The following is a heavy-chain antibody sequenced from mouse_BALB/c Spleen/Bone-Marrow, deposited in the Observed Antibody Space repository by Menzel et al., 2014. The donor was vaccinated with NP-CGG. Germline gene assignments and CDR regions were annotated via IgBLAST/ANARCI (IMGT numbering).Heavy chain of an antibody. Sequence: EVQLQQSGAELVKPGASVKLSCTASGFNIKDTYMHWVKQRPEQGLEWIGRIDPANGNTKYDPKFQGKATITADTSSNTAYLQLSSLTSEDTAVYYCTRGYGNYALYHYAMDYWGQGTSVTVSS. CDR3: TRGYGNYALYHYAMDY. D-gene: IGHD2-10*02. V-gene: IGHV14-3*02. CDR1: GFNIKDTY. CDR2: IDPANGNT. J-gene: IGHJ4*01.